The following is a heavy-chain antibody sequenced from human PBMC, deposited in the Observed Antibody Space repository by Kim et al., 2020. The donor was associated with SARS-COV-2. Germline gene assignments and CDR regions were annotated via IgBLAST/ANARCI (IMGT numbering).Heavy chain of an antibody. Sequence: SETLSLTCTVSGGSISSGGYYWSWIRQHPGKGLEWIGYIYYSGSTYYNPSLKSRVTISVDTSKNQFSLKLSSVTAADTAVYYCARLRQQLVDYWGQGTLVTVSS. CDR1: GGSISSGGYY. D-gene: IGHD6-13*01. V-gene: IGHV4-31*03. J-gene: IGHJ4*02. CDR2: IYYSGST. CDR3: ARLRQQLVDY.